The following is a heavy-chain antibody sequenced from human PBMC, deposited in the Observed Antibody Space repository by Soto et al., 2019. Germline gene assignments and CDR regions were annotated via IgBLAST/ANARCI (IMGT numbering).Heavy chain of an antibody. D-gene: IGHD4-17*01. CDR2: ISTTSSYI. CDR1: GFTFRSYS. CDR3: AREGDDYGDYKRAFDI. Sequence: EVQLVESGGGLVKPGGSLRLSCEASGFTFRSYSMNWVRQAPGKGLEWVSSISTTSSYIYYGDSVKGRFTISRDNAKNSLCLQMNRLRAEDTAIYYCAREGDDYGDYKRAFDIWGQGTTVTVSS. J-gene: IGHJ3*02. V-gene: IGHV3-21*01.